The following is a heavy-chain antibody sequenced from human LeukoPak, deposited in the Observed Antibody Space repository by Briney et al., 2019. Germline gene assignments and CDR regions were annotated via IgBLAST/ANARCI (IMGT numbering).Heavy chain of an antibody. J-gene: IGHJ4*02. CDR1: GFTFSSYA. CDR2: ISYDGSNK. CDR3: ARQSTFGELLGFDY. D-gene: IGHD3-10*01. V-gene: IGHV3-30*04. Sequence: GGSLRLSCAASGFTFSSYAMHWVRQAPGKGLEWVAVISYDGSNKYYAGSVKGRFTISRDNSKNTLYLQMNSLRAEDTAVYYCARQSTFGELLGFDYWGQGTLVTVSS.